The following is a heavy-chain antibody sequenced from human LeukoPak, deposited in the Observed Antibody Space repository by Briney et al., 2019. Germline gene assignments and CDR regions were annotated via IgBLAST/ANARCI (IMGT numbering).Heavy chain of an antibody. CDR2: ISGSGSTT. CDR3: ARRSLRLAPDFDF. D-gene: IGHD5/OR15-5a*01. Sequence: GGSLRLSCAASGFALSAYAMSWVRQAPGKGLEWVSAISGSGSTTYYADSVKGRFTISRDNSKNTLYLQVNSPRAEDTAVYYCARRSLRLAPDFDFWGQGSLVTVSS. J-gene: IGHJ4*02. CDR1: GFALSAYA. V-gene: IGHV3-23*01.